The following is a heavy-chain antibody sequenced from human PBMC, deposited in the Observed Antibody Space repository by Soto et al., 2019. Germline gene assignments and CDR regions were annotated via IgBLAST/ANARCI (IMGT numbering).Heavy chain of an antibody. D-gene: IGHD3-10*01. Sequence: GASVKVSCKASGGTFSSYAISWVRQAPGQGLEWMGGIIPIFGTANYAQKFQGRVTITADESTSTAYMELSSLRSEDTAVYYCAREEDSSRITSYYFDYWGQGTLVTVSS. J-gene: IGHJ4*02. CDR3: AREEDSSRITSYYFDY. V-gene: IGHV1-69*13. CDR1: GGTFSSYA. CDR2: IIPIFGTA.